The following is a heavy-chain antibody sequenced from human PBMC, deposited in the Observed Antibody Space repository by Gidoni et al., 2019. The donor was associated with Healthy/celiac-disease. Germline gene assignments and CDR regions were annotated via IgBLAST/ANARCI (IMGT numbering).Heavy chain of an antibody. V-gene: IGHV1-69*01. CDR3: ARGAGLLGELSSFDY. CDR1: GGPFRSYA. CDR2: IIPIFGTA. J-gene: IGHJ4*02. D-gene: IGHD3-16*02. Sequence: QVQLVQSGAEVTKPGSSVKVSCKASGGPFRSYAISWVRLAPGQGLEWMGGIIPIFGTANYAQKFQGRVTITADESTSTAYMELSSLRSEDTAVYYCARGAGLLGELSSFDYWGQGTLVTVCS.